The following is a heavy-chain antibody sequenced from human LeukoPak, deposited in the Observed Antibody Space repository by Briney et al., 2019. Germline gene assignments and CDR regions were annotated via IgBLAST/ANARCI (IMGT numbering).Heavy chain of an antibody. CDR1: GGSISTYF. Sequence: SETLSLTCTVSGGSISTYFWSWIRQPPGKGLEWIGYIYYSGSTNYNPSLKSRVTISLDTSKNQFSLKLTSVTAADTAVYYCARVVASTSIDSWGQGTLVTVSS. V-gene: IGHV4-59*08. CDR2: IYYSGST. CDR3: ARVVASTSIDS. D-gene: IGHD2-15*01. J-gene: IGHJ4*02.